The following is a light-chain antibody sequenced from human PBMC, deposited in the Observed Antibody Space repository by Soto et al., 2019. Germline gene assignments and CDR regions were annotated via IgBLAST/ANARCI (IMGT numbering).Light chain of an antibody. Sequence: QSALTQPASVSGSPGQSVTISCPGSSSVVGSYNLVSWYQQHPGKAPKLMIYEGSKRPSGVSNRFSGSKSGSTASLTISGLQAEDEADYYCCSNAGRSIVVFGGGTKVTVL. CDR2: EGS. CDR3: CSNAGRSIVV. CDR1: SSVVGSYNL. V-gene: IGLV2-23*01. J-gene: IGLJ2*01.